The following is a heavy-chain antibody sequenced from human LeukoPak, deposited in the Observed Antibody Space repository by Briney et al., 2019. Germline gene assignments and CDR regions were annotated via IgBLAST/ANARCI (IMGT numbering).Heavy chain of an antibody. V-gene: IGHV5-51*01. D-gene: IGHD6-6*01. J-gene: IGHJ4*02. CDR2: IYPGDSDT. Sequence: GESLKISCKGSGYSFTSYWIGWVRQMPGKGLAWMGIIYPGDSDTRYSPSFQGQVTISADKSISTAYLQWSSLKASDTAMYYCARHLQGGKSVAARPNYDYWGQGTLVTVSS. CDR3: ARHLQGGKSVAARPNYDY. CDR1: GYSFTSYW.